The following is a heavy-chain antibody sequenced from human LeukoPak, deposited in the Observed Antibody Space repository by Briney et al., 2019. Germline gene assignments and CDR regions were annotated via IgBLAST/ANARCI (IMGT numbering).Heavy chain of an antibody. Sequence: ASVKVSCKTFGYTFTSYYIHWVRQAPGQGLECMGIINPSSGSTTYAQMFQGRVAVTRDKSTSTVYMELSSLRSDDTAVYYCARSFSTSSAHFDYWGQGTLVTVSS. CDR3: ARSFSTSSAHFDY. V-gene: IGHV1-46*01. D-gene: IGHD6-13*01. CDR2: INPSSGST. J-gene: IGHJ4*02. CDR1: GYTFTSYY.